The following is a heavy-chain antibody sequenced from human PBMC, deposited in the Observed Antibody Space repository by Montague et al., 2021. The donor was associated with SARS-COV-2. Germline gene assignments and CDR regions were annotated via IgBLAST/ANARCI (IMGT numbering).Heavy chain of an antibody. CDR1: GFTFSSYA. CDR3: ARARGGVSVLRYFDWLLGRTNWFDP. D-gene: IGHD3-9*01. CDR2: ISGSGGST. J-gene: IGHJ5*02. Sequence: SLRLSCAASGFTFSSYAMSWVRQAPGKGLEWVSAISGSGGSTYYADSVKGRFTISRDNAKNTLYLQMSSLRAEDTAVYYCARARGGVSVLRYFDWLLGRTNWFDPWGQGTLVTVSS. V-gene: IGHV3-23*01.